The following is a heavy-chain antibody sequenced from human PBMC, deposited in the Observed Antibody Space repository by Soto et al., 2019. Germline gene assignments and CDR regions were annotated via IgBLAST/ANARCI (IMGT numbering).Heavy chain of an antibody. CDR2: IIPIFGTA. J-gene: IGHJ6*02. CDR1: GGTFSSYA. CDR3: ASRWLVFGVVSLRVNYYYGMDV. Sequence: SVKVSCKASGGTFSSYAISWVRQAPGQGLEWMGGIIPIFGTANYAQKFQGRVTITADESTSTAYMELSSLRSEDTAVYYCASRWLVFGVVSLRVNYYYGMDVWGQGTTVTVSS. V-gene: IGHV1-69*13. D-gene: IGHD3-3*01.